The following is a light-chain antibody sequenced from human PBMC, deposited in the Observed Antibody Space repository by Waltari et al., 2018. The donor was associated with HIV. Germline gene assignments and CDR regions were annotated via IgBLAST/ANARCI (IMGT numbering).Light chain of an antibody. Sequence: QSALTQPASVSGSIGQSITIPCTGTSSDVGSYNLVSWYQHHPGKAPKLIIYEVYKRPSGVSNRFSGYKSGNTASLTVSGLQAEDEADYYCCSYAGSSIPFGGGTKLTVL. CDR2: EVY. J-gene: IGLJ2*01. CDR3: CSYAGSSIP. V-gene: IGLV2-23*02. CDR1: SSDVGSYNL.